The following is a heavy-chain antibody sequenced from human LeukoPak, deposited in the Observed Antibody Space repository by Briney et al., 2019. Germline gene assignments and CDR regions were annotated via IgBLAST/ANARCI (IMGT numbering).Heavy chain of an antibody. J-gene: IGHJ4*02. Sequence: PGESLKISCKGSGYSFSNYWIGWVRQMPGKDLEWMGIIYPGDSNTRYSPSFQGQVTISADKSISTAYLQWTSLKASDTAIYYCARQPLVRDCGGDCEFDYWGQGTRVSVSS. CDR3: ARQPLVRDCGGDCEFDY. CDR1: GYSFSNYW. D-gene: IGHD2-21*02. CDR2: IYPGDSNT. V-gene: IGHV5-51*01.